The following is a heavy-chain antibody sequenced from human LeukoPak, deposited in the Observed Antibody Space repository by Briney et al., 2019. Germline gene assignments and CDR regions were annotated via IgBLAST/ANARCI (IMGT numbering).Heavy chain of an antibody. Sequence: GGSLRLSCAASGFTFSSYAMHWVRQAPGKGLEWVSSITSSSIYTYYADSVKGRFTISRDNAKNSLYLEMNSLRAEDTAVYYCARSRYDSSGYYGIIGDWGQGTLVTVSS. D-gene: IGHD3-22*01. CDR1: GFTFSSYA. J-gene: IGHJ4*02. V-gene: IGHV3-21*01. CDR2: ITSSSIYT. CDR3: ARSRYDSSGYYGIIGD.